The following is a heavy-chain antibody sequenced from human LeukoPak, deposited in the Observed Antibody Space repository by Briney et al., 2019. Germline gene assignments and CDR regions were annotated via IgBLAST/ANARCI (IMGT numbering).Heavy chain of an antibody. CDR3: AEDGRLGSSTSSDWFDP. Sequence: PGGSLRLSCAASGFTFSSYAMSWVRQAPGKGLEWVSAISGSGGSTYYADSVKGRFTISRDNSKNTLYLQMNSLRAEDTAVYYCAEDGRLGSSTSSDWFDPWGQGTLVTVSS. D-gene: IGHD2-2*01. J-gene: IGHJ5*02. CDR2: ISGSGGST. V-gene: IGHV3-23*01. CDR1: GFTFSSYA.